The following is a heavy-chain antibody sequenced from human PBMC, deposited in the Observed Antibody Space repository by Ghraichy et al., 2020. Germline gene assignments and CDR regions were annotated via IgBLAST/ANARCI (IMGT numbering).Heavy chain of an antibody. CDR3: AIDIWGARYGLGSFDP. CDR1: GYTFTSYD. J-gene: IGHJ5*02. CDR2: ISTDNGNT. D-gene: IGHD3-10*01. Sequence: ASVKVSCKASGYTFTSYDISWVRQAPGQGLEWMGWISTDNGNTSYAQNLQGRVSMTTDTSTYTAYMELRSLRSDDTAVYYCAIDIWGARYGLGSFDPWGQGTLVTVSS. V-gene: IGHV1-18*04.